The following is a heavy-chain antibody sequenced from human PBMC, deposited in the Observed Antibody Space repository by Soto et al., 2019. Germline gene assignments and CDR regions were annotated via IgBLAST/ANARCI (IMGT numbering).Heavy chain of an antibody. CDR3: AKDHPVSPYDSSGYYYVGWFDP. V-gene: IGHV3-23*01. CDR2: ISGSGGST. Sequence: PGGSLRLSCAASGFTFSSYAMSWVRQAPGKGLEWVSAISGSGGSTYYADSVKGRFTISRDNSKNTLYLQMNSLRAEDTTVYYCAKDHPVSPYDSSGYYYVGWFDPWGQGTLVTVSS. D-gene: IGHD3-22*01. CDR1: GFTFSSYA. J-gene: IGHJ5*02.